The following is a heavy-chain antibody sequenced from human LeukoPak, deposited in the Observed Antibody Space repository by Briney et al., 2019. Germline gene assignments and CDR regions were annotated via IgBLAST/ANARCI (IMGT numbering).Heavy chain of an antibody. CDR1: GYTFTSYG. CDR3: ARDERKPYGSGRGFDY. D-gene: IGHD3-10*01. CDR2: ISAYNGNT. J-gene: IGHJ4*02. V-gene: IGHV1-18*01. Sequence: ASVKVSCKASGYTFTSYGISWVRQAPGQGLEWMGWISAYNGNTNYAQKLHGRVTMTTDTSTSTAYMELRSLRSDDTAVYYCARDERKPYGSGRGFDYWGQGTLVTVSS.